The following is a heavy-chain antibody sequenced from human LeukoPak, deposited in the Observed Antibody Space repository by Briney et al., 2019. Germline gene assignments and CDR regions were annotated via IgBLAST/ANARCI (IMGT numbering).Heavy chain of an antibody. V-gene: IGHV4-34*01. D-gene: IGHD3-3*01. CDR3: ARGSYYDFWSGYYYAY. CDR1: GGSFSGYY. Sequence: SETLSLTCAVYGGSFSGYYWSWIRQPPGKGLEWIGEINHSGSTNYNPSLNSRVTISVATSKNQFSMRLGSVPAADPAVYYCARGSYYDFWSGYYYAYWGQGTLVTVSS. CDR2: INHSGST. J-gene: IGHJ4*02.